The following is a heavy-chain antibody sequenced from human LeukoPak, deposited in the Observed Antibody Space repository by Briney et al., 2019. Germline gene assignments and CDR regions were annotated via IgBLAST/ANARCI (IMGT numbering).Heavy chain of an antibody. CDR3: AKDLSLRRQCFDY. Sequence: GGSLRLSCAASGFTFSSYAMSWVRQAPGKGLEWVSGISGSGGSTYYADSVKGRFTISRDNSKNTLYLQMNSLRAEDTAVYYCAKDLSLRRQCFDYWGQGTLVTVSS. D-gene: IGHD6-19*01. CDR2: ISGSGGST. J-gene: IGHJ4*02. CDR1: GFTFSSYA. V-gene: IGHV3-23*01.